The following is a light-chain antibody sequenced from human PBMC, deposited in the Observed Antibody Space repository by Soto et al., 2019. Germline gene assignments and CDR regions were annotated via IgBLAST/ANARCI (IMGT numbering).Light chain of an antibody. J-gene: IGLJ3*02. V-gene: IGLV1-44*01. CDR3: AAWDVSLNAWV. CDR2: SNN. CDR1: SSNIGRNT. Sequence: QSVLTQPPSASGTPGQRVTISCSGSSSNIGRNTVNWYQQLPGTAPKLLIYSNNQRPSGVPDRFSGSKSGTSVSLAISRLQSEDEADYYCAAWDVSLNAWVFGGGTKLTVL.